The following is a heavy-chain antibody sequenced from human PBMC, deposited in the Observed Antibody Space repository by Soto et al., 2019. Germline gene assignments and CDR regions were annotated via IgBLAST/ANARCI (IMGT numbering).Heavy chain of an antibody. D-gene: IGHD2-2*02. V-gene: IGHV1-69*13. CDR2: IIPIFGTA. CDR1: GGTFSSYA. Sequence: SVKVSCKSSGGTFSSYAMSWVRQAPGQGLECMGGIIPIFGTANYAQKFQGRVTITADESTSTAYMELSSLRSEDTAVYYCARDPYCSSTSCYTIDYYYYGMDVWGQGTTVTVSS. J-gene: IGHJ6*02. CDR3: ARDPYCSSTSCYTIDYYYYGMDV.